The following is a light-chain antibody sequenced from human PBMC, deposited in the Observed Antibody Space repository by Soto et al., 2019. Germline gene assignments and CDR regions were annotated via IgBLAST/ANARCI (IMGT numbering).Light chain of an antibody. CDR2: GAS. J-gene: IGKJ2*01. CDR1: QSVSSSY. Sequence: PGARVTLSCRASQSVSSSYLTWYQQKPGQAPRLLIYGASTRATSIPARFSGSGSGTDFTLTISSLQPEDFAVYYCSETFGQGTKLEIK. V-gene: IGKV3D-7*01. CDR3: SET.